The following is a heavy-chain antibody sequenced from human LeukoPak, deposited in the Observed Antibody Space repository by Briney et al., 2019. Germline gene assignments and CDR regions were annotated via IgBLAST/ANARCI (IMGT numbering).Heavy chain of an antibody. Sequence: PGGSLRLSCAASGFTFSSYWMSWVRQAPGKGLEWVANIKQDGSEKYYVDSVKGRFTISRDNSKNTLYLQMNSLRAEDTAVYYCAKDLFVTDYYDSSGYYFDYWGQGTLVTVSS. CDR3: AKDLFVTDYYDSSGYYFDY. D-gene: IGHD3-22*01. V-gene: IGHV3-7*03. CDR1: GFTFSSYW. CDR2: IKQDGSEK. J-gene: IGHJ4*02.